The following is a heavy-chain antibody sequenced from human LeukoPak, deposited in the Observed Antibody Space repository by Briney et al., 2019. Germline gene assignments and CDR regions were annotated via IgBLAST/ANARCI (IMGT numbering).Heavy chain of an antibody. CDR2: ISSSSSTI. CDR3: ARTYYDFWSGYYFDY. Sequence: GGSLRLSCAASGFTVSSNYMSWVRQAPGKGLEWVSYISSSSSTIYYADSVKGRFTISRDNAKNSLYLQMNSLRAEDTAVYYCARTYYDFWSGYYFDYWGQGTLVTVSS. CDR1: GFTVSSNY. V-gene: IGHV3-48*01. J-gene: IGHJ4*02. D-gene: IGHD3-3*01.